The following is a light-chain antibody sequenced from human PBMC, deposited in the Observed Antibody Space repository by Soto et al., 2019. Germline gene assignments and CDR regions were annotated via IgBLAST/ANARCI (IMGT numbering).Light chain of an antibody. V-gene: IGKV1-39*01. J-gene: IGKJ5*01. CDR3: QQTYNVPIT. CDR2: AAS. Sequence: DIQLTQSPSSLSASVGDRVTITCRASQSIGTYLSWYHQKPGKAPNLLMYAASNLQSGVPSRFSGSGSGTDFTLTISSLQTEDFATYYCQQTYNVPITFGQGTRLEIK. CDR1: QSIGTY.